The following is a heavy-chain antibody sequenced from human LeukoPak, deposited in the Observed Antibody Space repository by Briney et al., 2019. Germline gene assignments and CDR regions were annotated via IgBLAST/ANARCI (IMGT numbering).Heavy chain of an antibody. CDR2: INHSGST. J-gene: IGHJ6*03. Sequence: SETLSLTCAVYGGSLSDYYWSWIRQPPGKGPEWIGEINHSGSTNYNPSLKSRVTISLDTSKNQFSLKLSSVTAADTAVYYCASQVRLERRYYYYYMDVWDKGTTVTVSS. D-gene: IGHD1-1*01. CDR3: ASQVRLERRYYYYYMDV. V-gene: IGHV4-34*01. CDR1: GGSLSDYY.